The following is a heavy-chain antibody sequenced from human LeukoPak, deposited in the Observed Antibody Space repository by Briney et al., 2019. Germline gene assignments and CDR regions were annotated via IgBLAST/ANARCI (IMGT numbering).Heavy chain of an antibody. V-gene: IGHV1-3*01. CDR1: GYTFTIYA. J-gene: IGHJ3*02. D-gene: IGHD6-13*01. Sequence: AASVKVSCTASGYTFTIYAMHWVRQAPGQRLEWMGWINAGNGNTKYSQKFQGRVTITRDTSASTAYMELSSLRSEDTAVYYCASGSWYDDNDAFDIWGQGTMVTVSS. CDR2: INAGNGNT. CDR3: ASGSWYDDNDAFDI.